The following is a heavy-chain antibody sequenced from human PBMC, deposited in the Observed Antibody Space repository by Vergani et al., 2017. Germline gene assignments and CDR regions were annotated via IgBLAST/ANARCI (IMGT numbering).Heavy chain of an antibody. Sequence: EVQLVQSGAEVKKPGATMKISCKVSGSTFTDHYMHWVKQAPGKGLEWMGLVDPEDGETIYAETFKGRVTIAADTSTDTAHLELSSLRSEDTAVYYCATPQTVTTGGMEVWGQXP. V-gene: IGHV1-69-2*01. CDR2: VDPEDGET. J-gene: IGHJ6*02. D-gene: IGHD4-17*01. CDR1: GSTFTDHY. CDR3: ATPQTVTTGGMEV.